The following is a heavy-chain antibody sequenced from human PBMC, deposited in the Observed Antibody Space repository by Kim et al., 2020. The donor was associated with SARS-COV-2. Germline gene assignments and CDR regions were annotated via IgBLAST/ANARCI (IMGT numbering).Heavy chain of an antibody. D-gene: IGHD3-10*01. V-gene: IGHV4-34*01. Sequence: PSLSSRVTISVGTSKSQFSLKLSSVTAAGAAVYYCARVWCGGPEEYDFDYWGKGTLVTVSS. J-gene: IGHJ4*02. CDR3: ARVWCGGPEEYDFDY.